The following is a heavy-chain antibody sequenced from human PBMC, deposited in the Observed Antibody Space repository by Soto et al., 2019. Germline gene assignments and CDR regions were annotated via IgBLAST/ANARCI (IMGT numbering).Heavy chain of an antibody. V-gene: IGHV3-64*01. D-gene: IGHD6-13*01. Sequence: PGGSLRLSCAASGFTFSSYAMHWVRQAPGKGLKYVSSISSNGGSTYYANSVKGRFTISRDNSKNTLYLQMGSLRAEDMAVYYFAATKGAAAGTSRCDYWGQGTLFTVSS. CDR2: ISSNGGST. CDR1: GFTFSSYA. J-gene: IGHJ4*02. CDR3: AATKGAAAGTSRCDY.